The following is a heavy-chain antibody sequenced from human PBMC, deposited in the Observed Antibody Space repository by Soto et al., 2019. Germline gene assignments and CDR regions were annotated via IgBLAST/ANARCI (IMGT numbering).Heavy chain of an antibody. V-gene: IGHV3-30*18. J-gene: IGHJ4*02. CDR3: AKVGDVYNSFFDH. Sequence: GGSLRLSCAASGFTFSNYGMHWVRQAPGQGLEWVAVISDDGSKKYYVDSVKGRFTISRDISKNTLYLQMNSLRPEDTAVYYCAKVGDVYNSFFDHWGQGALVTVSS. CDR2: ISDDGSKK. D-gene: IGHD1-26*01. CDR1: GFTFSNYG.